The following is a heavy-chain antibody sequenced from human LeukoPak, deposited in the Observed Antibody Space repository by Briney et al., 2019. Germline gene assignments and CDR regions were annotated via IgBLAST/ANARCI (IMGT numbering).Heavy chain of an antibody. CDR1: GFIFSNYA. CDR3: ARAAYCTNGVCYHSFDY. CDR2: ISSSSSYI. D-gene: IGHD2-8*01. J-gene: IGHJ4*02. Sequence: GGSLRLSCATSGFIFSNYAVNWVRQAPGKGLEWVSSISSSSSYIYYADSVKGRFTISRDNAKNSLFLQMNSLRAEDTAVYYCARAAYCTNGVCYHSFDYWGQGTLVTVSS. V-gene: IGHV3-21*01.